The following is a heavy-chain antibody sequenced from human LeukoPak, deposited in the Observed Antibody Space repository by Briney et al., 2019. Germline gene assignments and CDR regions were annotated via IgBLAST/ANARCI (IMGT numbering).Heavy chain of an antibody. CDR3: AKGTVCSSTSCDDDFDI. CDR1: VFTFDDYA. D-gene: IGHD2-2*01. V-gene: IGHV3-43D*04. J-gene: IGHJ3*02. Sequence: PGGSLRLSCAASVFTFDDYAMHWVRQAPGKGLDWVSLISWNGGSTYYADSVKGRFTISRDNSKNSLYLQMNSLRTEDTALYYCAKGTVCSSTSCDDDFDIWGQGTMVTVAS. CDR2: ISWNGGST.